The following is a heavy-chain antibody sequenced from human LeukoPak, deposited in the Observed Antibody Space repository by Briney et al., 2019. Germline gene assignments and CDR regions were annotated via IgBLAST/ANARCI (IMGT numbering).Heavy chain of an antibody. Sequence: GGSLRLSCAASGFTFSSYWMHWVRQAPGKGLEWVAVIWYDGSNKYYADSVKGRFTISRDNSKNTLYLQMNSLRAEDTAVYYCAREAGYSYASSYFDYWGQGTLVTVSS. D-gene: IGHD5-18*01. V-gene: IGHV3-33*08. CDR1: GFTFSSYW. J-gene: IGHJ4*02. CDR3: AREAGYSYASSYFDY. CDR2: IWYDGSNK.